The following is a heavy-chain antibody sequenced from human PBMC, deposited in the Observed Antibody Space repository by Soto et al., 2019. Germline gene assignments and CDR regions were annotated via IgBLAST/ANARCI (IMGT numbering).Heavy chain of an antibody. V-gene: IGHV3-30*09. CDR3: ARRLTKTVSALGY. CDR1: GFTFTSFA. CDR2: ISENGVNK. Sequence: GGSLRLSCSASGFTFTSFAIHWVRQAPGKGLEWVAVISENGVNKYSAESVRGRFVISRDNSKNTVELEMNSLRPEDTAIYFCARRLTKTVSALGYWGQGTLVTVS. J-gene: IGHJ4*02. D-gene: IGHD2-8*01.